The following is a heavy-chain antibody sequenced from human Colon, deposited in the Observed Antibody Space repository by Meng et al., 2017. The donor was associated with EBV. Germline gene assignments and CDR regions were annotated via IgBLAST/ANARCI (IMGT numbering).Heavy chain of an antibody. CDR3: ARRPTGIDY. D-gene: IGHD2-8*02. CDR1: GGSLSGAY. V-gene: IGHV4-34*12. J-gene: IGHJ4*02. CDR2: IIHGGSP. Sequence: VQLQKWGAGLLTPSETLSLTCAVNGGSLSGAYRNWVRQPPGKGLEWIGEIIHGGSPSYNPSLKSRVTISIDTSKNQLALMLSSVTAADTAVYYCARRPTGIDYWGQGTLVTVSS.